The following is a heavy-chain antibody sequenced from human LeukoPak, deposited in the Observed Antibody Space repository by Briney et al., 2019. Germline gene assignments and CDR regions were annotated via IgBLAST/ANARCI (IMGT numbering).Heavy chain of an antibody. D-gene: IGHD3-22*01. CDR2: INSDGSST. CDR3: ARGHSSANLGY. J-gene: IGHJ4*02. CDR1: GFTFSSYW. Sequence: GGSLRHSCAASGFTFSSYWVHWVRQAPGKGLVWVSRINSDGSSTSYADSVKGRFTISRDNAKNTLYLQMNSLRAEDTAVYYCARGHSSANLGYWGQGTLVTVSS. V-gene: IGHV3-74*01.